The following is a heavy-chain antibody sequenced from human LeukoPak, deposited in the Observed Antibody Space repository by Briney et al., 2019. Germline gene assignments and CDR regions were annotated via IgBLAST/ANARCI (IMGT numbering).Heavy chain of an antibody. J-gene: IGHJ4*02. Sequence: GASVKVSCKASGYTFTDYTMHWVRQAPGQRLEWMGWINAGNGNTEYSQKFQGRVTITRDTSASTAYMELSSLRSEDTAVYYCATDSQWLVPLDYWGQGTLVTVSS. CDR3: ATDSQWLVPLDY. CDR1: GYTFTDYT. V-gene: IGHV1-3*01. CDR2: INAGNGNT. D-gene: IGHD6-19*01.